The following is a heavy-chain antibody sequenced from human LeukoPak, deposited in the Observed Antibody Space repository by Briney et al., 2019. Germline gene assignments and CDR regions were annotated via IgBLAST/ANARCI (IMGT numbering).Heavy chain of an antibody. CDR2: IVPNSGTA. J-gene: IGHJ4*02. D-gene: IGHD6-13*01. CDR1: GGTFSTYG. V-gene: IGHV1-69*06. CDR3: ASRPAIAAAGDY. Sequence: SVKVSCKASGGTFSTYGISWVRQAPGQGLEWVGGIVPNSGTADYAQKFRGGVTITADKSTSTAYMELSSLRTEDTAVYYCASRPAIAAAGDYWGQGTLVTVSS.